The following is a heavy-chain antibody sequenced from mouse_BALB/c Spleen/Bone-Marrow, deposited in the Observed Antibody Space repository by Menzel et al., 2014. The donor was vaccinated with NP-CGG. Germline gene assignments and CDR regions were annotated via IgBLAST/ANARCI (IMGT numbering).Heavy chain of an antibody. CDR1: GYTFTSYW. Sequence: VKLMESGAELVKPGASVKMSCKASGYTFTSYWMHWVKQRPGQGLEWIGVIDPSDSYTSYNQKFKGKATLTVDTSSSTAYMQLSSLTSEYSAVYYCTIYYRSFAYWGQGALVTVSA. CDR2: IDPSDSYT. D-gene: IGHD2-14*01. J-gene: IGHJ3*01. V-gene: IGHV1S127*01. CDR3: TIYYRSFAY.